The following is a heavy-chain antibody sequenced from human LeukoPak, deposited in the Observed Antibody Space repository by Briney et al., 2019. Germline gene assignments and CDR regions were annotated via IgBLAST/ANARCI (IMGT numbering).Heavy chain of an antibody. J-gene: IGHJ5*02. CDR1: GGTFSSYA. V-gene: IGHV1-69*13. D-gene: IGHD1/OR15-1a*01. CDR2: IIPIFGTA. CDR3: ASNKNSNWFDP. Sequence: ASVKVSCKASGGTFSSYAISWVRQAPGQGLEWMGGIIPIFGTANYAQKFQGRVTITADESTSTAYMELSSLRSEDTAEYYCASNKNSNWFDPWGQGTLVTVSP.